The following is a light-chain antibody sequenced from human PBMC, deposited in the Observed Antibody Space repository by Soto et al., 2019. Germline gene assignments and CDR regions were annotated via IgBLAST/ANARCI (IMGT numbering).Light chain of an antibody. J-gene: IGKJ2*01. CDR3: QQYSPYSSMYT. Sequence: DIPMTQSPSTLSASVGDRVTITCRASQCISNWLAWYQQKPGKAPQLLIYKASSLESGVPSRFSGSGSGTEFTLTIRSLQPADFATYYCQQYSPYSSMYTFGQGTKLEIK. CDR1: QCISNW. CDR2: KAS. V-gene: IGKV1-5*03.